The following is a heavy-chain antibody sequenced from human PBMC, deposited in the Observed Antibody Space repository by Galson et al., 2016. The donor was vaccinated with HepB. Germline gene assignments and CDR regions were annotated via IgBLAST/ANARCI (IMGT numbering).Heavy chain of an antibody. J-gene: IGHJ4*02. CDR1: GFTFSNYA. CDR2: TDGTNK. D-gene: IGHD1-26*01. Sequence: SLRLSCAVSGFTFSNYAMHWVRQAPGKGLEWVAVTDGTNKYYADSVKGRFTISRDDSKSTLYLQMDRLRAEDTAVYYCETDPIVGVPDYFDYWGQGTLVTVSS. V-gene: IGHV3-30-3*01. CDR3: ETDPIVGVPDYFDY.